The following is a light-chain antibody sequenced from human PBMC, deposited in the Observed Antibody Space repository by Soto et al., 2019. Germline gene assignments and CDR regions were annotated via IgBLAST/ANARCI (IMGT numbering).Light chain of an antibody. CDR1: QAISSY. V-gene: IGKV1-27*01. CDR2: AKS. Sequence: DIQLTQSPSSLSASVGDRVTITCRAIQAISSYLAWYQQKPGKVPELLIYAKSTLQSGAPSRFSGRGSGTDFTLTISRLQTEDVAPYYCHKYNHAPTFGGGTKVEIK. CDR3: HKYNHAPT. J-gene: IGKJ4*01.